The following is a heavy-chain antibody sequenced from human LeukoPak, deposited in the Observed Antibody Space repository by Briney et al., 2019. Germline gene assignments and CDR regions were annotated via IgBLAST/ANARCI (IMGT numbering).Heavy chain of an antibody. J-gene: IGHJ4*02. CDR3: TRENRPFCPFAY. CDR1: GGSIDITNY. CDR2: ISHSGTT. V-gene: IGHV4-4*03. Sequence: PPGTLSLTCGVSGGSIDITNYWSWVRQAPGKGLEWIGEISHSGTTNYNPSLRSRVTMFLDRANNQFSLSLTSVTAADSAVYYCTRENRPFCPFAYWGQGVLVTVPP. D-gene: IGHD2/OR15-2a*01.